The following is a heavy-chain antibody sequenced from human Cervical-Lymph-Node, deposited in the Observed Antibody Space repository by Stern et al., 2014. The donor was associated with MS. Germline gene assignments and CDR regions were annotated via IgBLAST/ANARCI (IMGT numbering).Heavy chain of an antibody. J-gene: IGHJ4*02. V-gene: IGHV3-21*01. D-gene: IGHD5-12*01. CDR1: GFTFSSYS. CDR2: ISSSSSYI. Sequence: VQLVESGGGLVKPGGSLRLSCAASGFTFSSYSMNWVRQAPGKGLEWVSSISSSSSYIYYADSVKGRFTISRDNAKNSLYLQMNSLRAEDTAVYYCARRGYSGYDPADYWGQGTLVTVSS. CDR3: ARRGYSGYDPADY.